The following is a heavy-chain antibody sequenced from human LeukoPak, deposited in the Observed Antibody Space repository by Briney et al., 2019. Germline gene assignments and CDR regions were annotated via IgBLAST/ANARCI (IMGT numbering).Heavy chain of an antibody. CDR1: GRTFSSYA. CDR2: ILPIFGTA. J-gene: IGHJ4*02. D-gene: IGHD1-26*01. Sequence: SVTVSCLASGRTFSSYAISWVRQAPGQGLEWMGRILPIFGTANYAQKFQGRVRITTDESTSTAYMELSSLRSEDTAGYYCARDPSPYSGSYYGDYWGQGTLVTVSS. V-gene: IGHV1-69*05. CDR3: ARDPSPYSGSYYGDY.